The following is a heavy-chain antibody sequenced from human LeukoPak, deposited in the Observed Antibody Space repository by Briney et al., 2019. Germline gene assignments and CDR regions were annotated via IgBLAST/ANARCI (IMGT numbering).Heavy chain of an antibody. Sequence: SETLSLTCAVYGGSLSDYNWSWIRQSPGKGLEWIGEIYHGGSTNYNPSLKSRVIISIDKSKNQFSLYLSSVTAADTAVYYCARGNGGGSSSDWFDPWGQGTLVTVSS. CDR2: IYHGGST. D-gene: IGHD3-10*01. J-gene: IGHJ5*02. V-gene: IGHV4-34*01. CDR3: ARGNGGGSSSDWFDP. CDR1: GGSLSDYN.